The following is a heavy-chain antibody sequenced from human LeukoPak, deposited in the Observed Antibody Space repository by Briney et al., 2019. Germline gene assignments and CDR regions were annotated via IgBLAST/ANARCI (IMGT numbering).Heavy chain of an antibody. CDR3: ARDMSYYGSGSFNY. CDR1: GFTFSSYD. Sequence: GGSLRLSCAASGFTFSSYDMHWVRQAPGKGLEWVTVISYDGSNKYYADSVKGRFTISRDNSKNTLYLQMNSLRAEDTAVYYCARDMSYYGSGSFNYWGQGTLVTVSS. D-gene: IGHD3-10*01. J-gene: IGHJ4*02. CDR2: ISYDGSNK. V-gene: IGHV3-30*04.